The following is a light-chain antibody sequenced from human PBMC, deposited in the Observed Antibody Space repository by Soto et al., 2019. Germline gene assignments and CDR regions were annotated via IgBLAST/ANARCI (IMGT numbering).Light chain of an antibody. CDR2: DAS. Sequence: EIVLTQSPGTLSLSPGERATLSCRASQSVSSSYLAWYQQKPGQAPRLLIYDASSRATGIPDRFSGSGSGTDFTLTISRLEPEDFAVYYCQQYRSSPGITFGQGTRLEIK. CDR3: QQYRSSPGIT. J-gene: IGKJ5*01. CDR1: QSVSSSY. V-gene: IGKV3-20*01.